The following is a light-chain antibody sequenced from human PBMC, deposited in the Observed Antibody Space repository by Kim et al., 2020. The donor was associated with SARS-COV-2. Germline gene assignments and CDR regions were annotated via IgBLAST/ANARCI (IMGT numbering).Light chain of an antibody. CDR1: NIEKKN. J-gene: IGLJ2*01. CDR3: QVWDTTAV. CDR2: RDI. Sequence: VSVALGQTTTIICGGNNIEKKNVHWYQQKPGQAPVLVMYRDINRPSGIPERFSGSNSGNAATLTISTAQAGDEAYYYCQVWDTTAVFGGGTQLTVL. V-gene: IGLV3-9*01.